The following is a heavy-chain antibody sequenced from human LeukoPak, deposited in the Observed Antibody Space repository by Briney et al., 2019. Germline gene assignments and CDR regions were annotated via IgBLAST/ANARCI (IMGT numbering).Heavy chain of an antibody. CDR1: YX. J-gene: IGHJ3*02. V-gene: IGHV4-34*01. D-gene: IGHD6-13*01. CDR3: ARELYSSSWYGAFDI. CDR2: INHSGNA. Sequence: YXXTWIRQPPXXXLEWXGEINHSGNANYNPSLKSRVTISVDRSKNQFSLKLSSVTAADTAVYYCARELYSSSWYGAFDIWGQGTMVTVSS.